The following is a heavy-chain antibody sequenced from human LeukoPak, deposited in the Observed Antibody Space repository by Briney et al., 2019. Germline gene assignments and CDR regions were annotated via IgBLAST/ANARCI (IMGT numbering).Heavy chain of an antibody. Sequence: SETLSLTCTVSGGSISSGGYYWSWIRQHPGKGLEWIGYIYYSGSTYYNPSLKSRVTISVDTSKNQFSLKLSSVTAADTAVYYCARQPSGWYENYYYGMDVWGQGTTVTVSS. CDR2: IYYSGST. CDR1: GGSISSGGYY. D-gene: IGHD6-19*01. J-gene: IGHJ6*02. CDR3: ARQPSGWYENYYYGMDV. V-gene: IGHV4-31*03.